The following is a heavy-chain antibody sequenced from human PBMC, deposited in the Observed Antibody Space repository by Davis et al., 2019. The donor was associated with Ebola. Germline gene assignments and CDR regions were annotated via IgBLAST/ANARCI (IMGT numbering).Heavy chain of an antibody. D-gene: IGHD2-8*01. V-gene: IGHV3-64*01. CDR3: AKDRGML. J-gene: IGHJ4*02. CDR1: GFTFSSYA. CDR2: ISSNGGST. Sequence: GESLKISCAASGFTFSSYAMHWVRQAPGKGLEYVSAISSNGGSTYYANSVKGRFTISRDNSKNTLYLQMGSLRAEDMAVYYCAKDRGMLWGQGTLVTVSS.